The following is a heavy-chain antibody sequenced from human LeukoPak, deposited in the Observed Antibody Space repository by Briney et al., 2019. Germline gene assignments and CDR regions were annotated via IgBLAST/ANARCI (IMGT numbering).Heavy chain of an antibody. Sequence: GGSLRLSCAASGFTFSTHSMNWVRQAPGKGLEWVSYISSGSSTTYYADSVKGRFTISGDNAENSLYLQMNSLRAEDTAVFYCARGAVAGIYHFDLWGQGTLVTVSS. CDR3: ARGAVAGIYHFDL. CDR1: GFTFSTHS. V-gene: IGHV3-48*01. D-gene: IGHD6-19*01. CDR2: ISSGSSTT. J-gene: IGHJ4*02.